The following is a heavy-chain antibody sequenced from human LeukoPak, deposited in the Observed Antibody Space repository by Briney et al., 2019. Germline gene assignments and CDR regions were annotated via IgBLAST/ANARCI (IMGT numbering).Heavy chain of an antibody. D-gene: IGHD1-1*01. CDR2: INHSGST. Sequence: SQTLSLTCAVYGGSFSGYYWNWIRQPPGKGLEWIGEINHSGSTNYNPSLKSRVTISVDTSQNQFSRRLSSVTAADTAVYYCARVQGRRFYYYYMDVWGKGTTVTVSS. V-gene: IGHV4-34*01. J-gene: IGHJ6*03. CDR3: ARVQGRRFYYYYMDV. CDR1: GGSFSGYY.